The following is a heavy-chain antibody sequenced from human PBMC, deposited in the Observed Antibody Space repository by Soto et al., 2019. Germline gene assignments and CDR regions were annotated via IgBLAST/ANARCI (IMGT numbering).Heavy chain of an antibody. D-gene: IGHD6-6*01. CDR2: IYYSGST. Sequence: SETLSLTCTVSGGSISSGGYYWSWIRQHPGKGLEWIGYIYYSGSTYYNPSLKSRVTISVDTSKNQFSLKLSSVTAADTAVYYCARDLGLKEGSSPALSFDYWGQGTLVTVYS. CDR3: ARDLGLKEGSSPALSFDY. J-gene: IGHJ4*02. CDR1: GGSISSGGYY. V-gene: IGHV4-31*02.